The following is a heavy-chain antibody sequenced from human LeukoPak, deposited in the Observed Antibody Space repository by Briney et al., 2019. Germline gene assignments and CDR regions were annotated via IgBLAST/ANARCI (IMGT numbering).Heavy chain of an antibody. Sequence: ASVKVSCKASGYTFTSYAISWVRQAPGQGLEWMGGIIPINGTANYAQKLQGRVTMTTDTSTSTAYMELRSLRSDDTAGYYCARTADTLPLEYWGQGTLVTVSS. CDR3: ARTADTLPLEY. V-gene: IGHV1-18*01. CDR2: IIPINGTA. CDR1: GYTFTSYA. J-gene: IGHJ4*02.